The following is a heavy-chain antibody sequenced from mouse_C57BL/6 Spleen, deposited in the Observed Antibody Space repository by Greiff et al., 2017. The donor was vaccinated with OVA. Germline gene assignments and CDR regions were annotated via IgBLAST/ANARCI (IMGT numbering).Heavy chain of an antibody. J-gene: IGHJ4*01. Sequence: DVKLVESGGGLVKPGGSLKLSCAASGFTFSDYGMHWVRQAPEKGLEWVAYISSGSSTIYYADTVKGRFTISRDNAKNTLFLQMTSLRSEDTAMYYCARSLLLRYLYYAMDYWGQGTSVTVSS. CDR1: GFTFSDYG. CDR3: ARSLLLRYLYYAMDY. D-gene: IGHD1-1*01. CDR2: ISSGSSTI. V-gene: IGHV5-17*01.